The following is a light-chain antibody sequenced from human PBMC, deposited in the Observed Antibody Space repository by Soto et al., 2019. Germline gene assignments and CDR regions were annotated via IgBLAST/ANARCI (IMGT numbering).Light chain of an antibody. Sequence: EVVLTQSPGILSLSPGERATLSCRASQNVLNNYLSWYQQKPGQAPRLLIYGASIRATGIPDRFSGSGSGTDFTLIISRLEPEDFAVYYCQQYGGSPLYTFGRGTKLEIK. CDR2: GAS. V-gene: IGKV3-20*01. J-gene: IGKJ2*01. CDR3: QQYGGSPLYT. CDR1: QNVLNNY.